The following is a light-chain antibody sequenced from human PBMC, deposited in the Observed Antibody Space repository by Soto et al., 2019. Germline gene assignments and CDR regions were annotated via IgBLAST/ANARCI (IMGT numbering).Light chain of an antibody. CDR3: QQSYYSRT. Sequence: DIQMTQSPSSVSASVGDRVTITCRASQSISNYLNWYQQKPGKAPKLLIYAASSLQGGVPSRFSGSGSGTDFTLTISSLQPEDFATYYCQQSYYSRTFGQGGKVDI. CDR1: QSISNY. V-gene: IGKV1-39*01. J-gene: IGKJ1*01. CDR2: AAS.